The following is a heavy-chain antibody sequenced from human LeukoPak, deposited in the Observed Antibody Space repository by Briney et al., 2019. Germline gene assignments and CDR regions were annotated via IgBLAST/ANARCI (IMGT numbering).Heavy chain of an antibody. CDR3: ARVLLPSFDSTYYFDY. CDR2: IYSGGST. CDR1: GFTVSSNY. J-gene: IGHJ4*02. V-gene: IGHV3-53*01. Sequence: GGSLRLSCAASGFTVSSNYMSWVRQAPGKGLEWVSVIYSGGSTYYADSVKGRFTISRDNSKNTLYLQINSLRAEDTAVYYCARVLLPSFDSTYYFDYWGQGTLVTVSS. D-gene: IGHD2/OR15-2a*01.